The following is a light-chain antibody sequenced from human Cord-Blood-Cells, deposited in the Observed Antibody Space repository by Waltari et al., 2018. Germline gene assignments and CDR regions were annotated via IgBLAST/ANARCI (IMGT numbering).Light chain of an antibody. CDR2: DVS. Sequence: QSALTQPRSVSGSPGQSVTISCTGTSSAVGGYNYVSWYQPPPGKAPKLMIYDVSKRPSGVPDLFSGSKSGNTASLTISGLQAEDEADYYCCSYAGSYVFGTGTKVTVL. CDR1: SSAVGGYNY. J-gene: IGLJ1*01. CDR3: CSYAGSYV. V-gene: IGLV2-11*01.